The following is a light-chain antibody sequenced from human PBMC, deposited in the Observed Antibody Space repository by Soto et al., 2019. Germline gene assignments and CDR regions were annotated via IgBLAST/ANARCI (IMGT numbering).Light chain of an antibody. J-gene: IGLJ1*01. CDR2: RNN. CDR1: DSNVGSNY. Sequence: QSVLTQPPSASGTPGQTVTISCSGSDSNVGSNYVHWYQHLPGAAPKLLISRNNQRPSGVPDRFSGSKSGNTASLTISGLQAEDEADFYCCSYGGSFPYVFGTGTKVTVL. V-gene: IGLV1-44*01. CDR3: CSYGGSFPYV.